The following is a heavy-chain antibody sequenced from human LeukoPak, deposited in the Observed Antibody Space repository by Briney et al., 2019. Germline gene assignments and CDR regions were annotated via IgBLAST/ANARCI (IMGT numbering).Heavy chain of an antibody. V-gene: IGHV3-21*01. CDR1: GFTFSTYS. J-gene: IGHJ4*02. D-gene: IGHD5-24*01. CDR2: ISSSSYI. Sequence: GGSLRLSCAASGFTFSTYSMNWVRQAPGKGLEWVSSISSSSYIYYADSVKGRFTISRDNAESSLFLQMNSLRDEDTAVYYCARGRGGSGREAYNVDYWGQGTLVTVSS. CDR3: ARGRGGSGREAYNVDY.